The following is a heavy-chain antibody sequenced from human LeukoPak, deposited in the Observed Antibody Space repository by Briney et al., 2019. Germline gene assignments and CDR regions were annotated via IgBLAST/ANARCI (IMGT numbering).Heavy chain of an antibody. V-gene: IGHV3-21*01. J-gene: IGHJ4*02. CDR1: GFTFSSYS. D-gene: IGHD4-17*01. CDR2: ISSSSSYI. Sequence: GGSLRLSCAASGFTFSSYSMNWVRQAPGKGLEWVSSISSSSSYIYYADSVKGRFTISRDNAKNSLYLQMNSLRAEDTAVYYCARDGDYGDEGLDYWGQGTLVTVSS. CDR3: ARDGDYGDEGLDY.